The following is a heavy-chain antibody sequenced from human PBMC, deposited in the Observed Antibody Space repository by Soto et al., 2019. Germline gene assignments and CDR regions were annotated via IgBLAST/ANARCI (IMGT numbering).Heavy chain of an antibody. Sequence: SETLSLTCTVSGGSISSYYWSWIRQPPGKGLEWIGYIYYSGSTNYNPSLKSRVTISVDTSKNQFSLKLSSVTAADTAVYYCASSGYCSSTSCYDGTYFDYWGQGTLVTVSS. CDR3: ASSGYCSSTSCYDGTYFDY. CDR2: IYYSGST. J-gene: IGHJ4*02. CDR1: GGSISSYY. D-gene: IGHD2-2*01. V-gene: IGHV4-59*01.